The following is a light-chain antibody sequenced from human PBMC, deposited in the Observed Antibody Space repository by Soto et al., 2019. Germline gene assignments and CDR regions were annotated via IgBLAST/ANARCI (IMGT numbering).Light chain of an antibody. V-gene: IGLV1-44*01. CDR2: SNN. Sequence: QSVLTQPPSASGTPGQRVTISCSGSSSNIGSNTVSWYQQVPGTAPKLLIYSNNQRPSGVPDRFSCSKSGTSASLATSGLQSEDEADYYCAAWDDSLNALVFGTGTKLTVL. CDR1: SSNIGSNT. J-gene: IGLJ1*01. CDR3: AAWDDSLNALV.